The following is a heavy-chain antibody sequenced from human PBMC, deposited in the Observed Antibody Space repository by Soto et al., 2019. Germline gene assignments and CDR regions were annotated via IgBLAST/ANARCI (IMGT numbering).Heavy chain of an antibody. CDR2: IYYSGST. D-gene: IGHD3-9*01. V-gene: IGHV4-61*01. CDR1: GGSVSSGSYY. CDR3: ARLGVTGYKFAFDI. Sequence: SETLSLTCTVSGGSVSSGSYYWSWIRQPPGKGLEWIGYIYYSGSTNYNPSLKSRVTISVDTSKNQFSLKLSSVTAADTAVYYCARLGVTGYKFAFDIWGQGTMVTVSS. J-gene: IGHJ3*02.